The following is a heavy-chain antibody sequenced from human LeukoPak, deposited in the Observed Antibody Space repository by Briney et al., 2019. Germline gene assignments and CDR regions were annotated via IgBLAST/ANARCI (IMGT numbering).Heavy chain of an antibody. CDR3: AKGDDYGANTRLPKYNWFDP. CDR2: IRYDANNK. V-gene: IGHV3-30*02. CDR1: GFTLTTCA. D-gene: IGHD4-23*01. Sequence: GGSLRLSCAASGFTLTTCAMHWVRQAPGKGLEWVAYIRYDANNKNYADSVKGRFTISRDNSKDMLYLQMNSLRPEDTAVYYCAKGDDYGANTRLPKYNWFDPWGQGTLVTVSS. J-gene: IGHJ5*02.